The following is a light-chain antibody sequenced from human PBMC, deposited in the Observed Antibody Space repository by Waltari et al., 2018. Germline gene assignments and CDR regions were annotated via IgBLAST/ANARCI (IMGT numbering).Light chain of an antibody. CDR2: SNN. CDR1: SSNIGSNT. CDR3: AAWDDSLNGPV. Sequence: QSVLPQPPPASGTPGQRVTIPGSGRSSNIGSNTVNWYQQLPGTAPKLLIYSNNQRPSGVPDRFSGSKSGTSASLAISGLQSEDEADYYCAAWDDSLNGPVFGGGTKLTVL. V-gene: IGLV1-44*01. J-gene: IGLJ2*01.